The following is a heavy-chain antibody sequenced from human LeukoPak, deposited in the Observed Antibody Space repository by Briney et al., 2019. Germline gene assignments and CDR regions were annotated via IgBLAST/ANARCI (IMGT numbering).Heavy chain of an antibody. CDR3: ARGVLGYSRGWPYYYYYGMDV. D-gene: IGHD6-19*01. CDR1: GGSFSGYY. CDR2: INHSGST. J-gene: IGHJ6*04. V-gene: IGHV4-34*01. Sequence: SETLSLTCAVYGGSFSGYYWSWIRQPPGKGLEWIGEINHSGSTNYNPSLKSRVTISVDTSKNQFSLKLSSVTAADTAVYYCARGVLGYSRGWPYYYYYGMDVWGKGTTVTVSS.